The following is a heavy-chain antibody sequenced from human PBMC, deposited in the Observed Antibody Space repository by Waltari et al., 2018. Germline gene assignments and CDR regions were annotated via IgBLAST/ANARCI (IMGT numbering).Heavy chain of an antibody. CDR3: AKRSGWYEMAFDI. J-gene: IGHJ3*02. CDR1: GGSISSYY. V-gene: IGHV4-59*01. Sequence: QVQLQESGPGLVKPSETLSLTCTVSGGSISSYYWSWIRQPPGKGLEWIGYIYYSGSTNYCPSLRSRVTISVDTSKNQFSLKLSSVTAADTAVYYCAKRSGWYEMAFDIWGQGTMVTVSS. CDR2: IYYSGST. D-gene: IGHD6-19*01.